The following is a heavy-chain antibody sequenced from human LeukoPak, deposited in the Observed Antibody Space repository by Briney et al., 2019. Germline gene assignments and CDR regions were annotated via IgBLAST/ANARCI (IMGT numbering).Heavy chain of an antibody. J-gene: IGHJ4*02. CDR1: GFSFSNYW. Sequence: GESLRLSCAASGFSFSNYWMNWVRQAPGKGLEWVANIKQDGSETYYVDSVKGRFTISRDNAKNSLYLQMNNLRAEDTALYYCGSTNSFSYWGQGTLVTVSS. D-gene: IGHD2-2*01. CDR2: IKQDGSET. V-gene: IGHV3-7*01. CDR3: GSTNSFSY.